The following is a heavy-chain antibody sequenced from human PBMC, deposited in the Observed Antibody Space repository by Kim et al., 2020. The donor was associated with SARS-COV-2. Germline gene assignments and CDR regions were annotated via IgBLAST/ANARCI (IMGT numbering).Heavy chain of an antibody. D-gene: IGHD4-17*01. V-gene: IGHV4-39*07. Sequence: SETLSLTCTVSGGSIVSSVYYWAWIRQPPGKGLEWIGTVSYNGGTYYNPSLKSRITMPVDTSQNQFSLKLNSVTAADTAVYFCARSSYYSDQSRFDPWGQGTLVTVSS. CDR2: VSYNGGT. CDR1: GGSIVSSVYY. J-gene: IGHJ5*02. CDR3: ARSSYYSDQSRFDP.